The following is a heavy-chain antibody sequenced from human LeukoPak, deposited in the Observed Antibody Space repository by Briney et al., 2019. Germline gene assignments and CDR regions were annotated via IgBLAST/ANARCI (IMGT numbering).Heavy chain of an antibody. CDR1: RFIHRDYY. Sequence: PRWALSLSLVATRFIHRDYYLSWMRQPASRGLAGVSYINSSGSTIYYADSVKGRFTISRDNAKNSLYLQMNSLRAEDTVVYYCARVKGAYYDSSGYYYSHWGQGTLVTVSS. D-gene: IGHD3-22*01. V-gene: IGHV3-11*01. J-gene: IGHJ4*02. CDR3: ARVKGAYYDSSGYYYSH. CDR2: INSSGSTI.